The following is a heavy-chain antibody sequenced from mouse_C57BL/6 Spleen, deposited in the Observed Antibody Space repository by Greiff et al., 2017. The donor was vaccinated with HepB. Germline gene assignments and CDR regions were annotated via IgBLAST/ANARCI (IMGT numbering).Heavy chain of an antibody. CDR2: IDPANGNT. V-gene: IGHV14-3*01. Sequence: EVQLQQSGAELVRPGASVKLSCTASGFNIKNTYMHWVKQRPEQGLEWIGRIDPANGNTKYAPKFQGKATITADTSSNTAYLQLSSPTSADTSIYYRALYDYGVAMDYWGQGTSVTVSS. J-gene: IGHJ4*01. CDR1: GFNIKNTY. CDR3: ALYDYGVAMDY. D-gene: IGHD2-4*01.